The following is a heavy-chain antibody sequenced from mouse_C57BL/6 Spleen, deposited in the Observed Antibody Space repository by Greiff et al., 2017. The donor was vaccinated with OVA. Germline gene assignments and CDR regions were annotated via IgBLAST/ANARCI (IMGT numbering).Heavy chain of an antibody. Sequence: EVQLQESGPGLVKPSQSLSLTCSVTGYSITSGYYWNWIRQFPGNKLEWMGYISYDGSNNYNPSLKNRISITRDTSKNQFFLKLNSVTTEDTATYYCARGDYGNWDYWGQGTTLTVSS. CDR2: ISYDGSN. CDR3: ARGDYGNWDY. D-gene: IGHD2-1*01. V-gene: IGHV3-6*01. CDR1: GYSITSGYY. J-gene: IGHJ2*01.